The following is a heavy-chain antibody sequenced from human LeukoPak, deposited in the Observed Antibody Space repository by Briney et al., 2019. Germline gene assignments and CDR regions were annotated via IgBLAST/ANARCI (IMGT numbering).Heavy chain of an antibody. J-gene: IGHJ5*02. Sequence: GGSLRLSCAASGFTFSDYYMSWIRQAPGKGLEWVSYISSSGSTIYYADSVKGRFTISRDNAKNSLYLQMNSLRAEDTAVYYCARDGDPTYYYDSSGYYYGWFDPWGQGTLVTVSS. CDR1: GFTFSDYY. D-gene: IGHD3-22*01. CDR2: ISSSGSTI. V-gene: IGHV3-11*01. CDR3: ARDGDPTYYYDSSGYYYGWFDP.